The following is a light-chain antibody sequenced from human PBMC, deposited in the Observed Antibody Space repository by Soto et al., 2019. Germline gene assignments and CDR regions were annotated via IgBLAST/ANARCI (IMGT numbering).Light chain of an antibody. CDR1: QSVSSSY. J-gene: IGKJ5*01. CDR3: QHYVSSPIT. CDR2: GAS. Sequence: DIELSRSPGTLSLARGNVATRKCVDSQSVSSSYLAWYQQKPGQAPRLLIYGASSRATGIPDRFSGCGSGLQFTHTISRLEPEYFAVYYCQHYVSSPITFGQGTRLEIK. V-gene: IGKV3-20*01.